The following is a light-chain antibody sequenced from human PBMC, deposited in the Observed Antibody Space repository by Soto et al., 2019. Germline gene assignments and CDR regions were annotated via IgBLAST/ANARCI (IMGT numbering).Light chain of an antibody. CDR2: RDS. V-gene: IGLV3-9*01. CDR3: QVWDSSTAENV. Sequence: SYELTQPLSVSVALGQTARITCGGTNIGSKNVHWYQQKPGQAPVLVIYRDSNRPSGIPERFSGSNSGNTATLTISRAQAGDEADYYCQVWDSSTAENVFGSGTQLTVL. CDR1: NIGSKN. J-gene: IGLJ6*01.